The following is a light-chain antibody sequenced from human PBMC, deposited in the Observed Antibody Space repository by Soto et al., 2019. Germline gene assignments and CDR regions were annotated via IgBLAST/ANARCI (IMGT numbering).Light chain of an antibody. V-gene: IGKV3-15*01. CDR3: QQHNTWPRT. Sequence: EIVMTQSPDTLSVSPGERAILSCRASQSVNNNLAWYQQRPGHAPRLLIYGASTRATGIPARFSGSRSGTEFILTISSLQSEDFAVYYCQQHNTWPRTFGGGTKVEIK. CDR1: QSVNNN. CDR2: GAS. J-gene: IGKJ4*01.